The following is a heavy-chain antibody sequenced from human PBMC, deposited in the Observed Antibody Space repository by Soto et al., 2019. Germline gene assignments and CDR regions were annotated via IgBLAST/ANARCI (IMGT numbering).Heavy chain of an antibody. CDR3: LRARILMVREVIKVNMDV. CDR2: IYNSGST. CDR1: GGSICSYY. Sequence: SETLYLTRTVSGGSICSYYWSWIRRPPGKGLEWIGYIYNSGSTHSNPSLQSRVTISVDTSNNQFSLKLSSVNDADTGIYCCLRARILMVREVIKVNMDVWGQGTTVTVSS. D-gene: IGHD3-10*01. V-gene: IGHV4-59*01. J-gene: IGHJ6*02.